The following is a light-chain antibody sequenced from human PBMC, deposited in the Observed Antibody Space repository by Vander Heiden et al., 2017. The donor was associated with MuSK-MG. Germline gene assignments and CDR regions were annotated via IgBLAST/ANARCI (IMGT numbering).Light chain of an antibody. V-gene: IGKV1D-8*01. CDR3: HQYDSFPWT. CDR1: QGMSSY. Sequence: VIWMTQSPSLLSASTGDRVTISCRISQGMSSYLAWYQQKPVKAPELLIYAASTLQSGVPSRFSGSGSGTDFTLTISCLQSEDFATYYCHQYDSFPWTFGQGTKVEIK. CDR2: AAS. J-gene: IGKJ1*01.